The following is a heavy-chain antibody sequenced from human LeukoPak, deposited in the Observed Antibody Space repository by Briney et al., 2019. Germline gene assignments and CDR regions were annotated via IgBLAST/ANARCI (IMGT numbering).Heavy chain of an antibody. Sequence: SQTLSLTCTVSGGSITSGYYWDWIRQPPGKGLEWIGSIYHSGSTYYNPSLKTRVTISVDTSKNQFSLKLSSVTAADTAVYYCARLYLRDHCSSTSCYGLYFDYWGQGTLVTVSS. CDR2: IYHSGST. CDR1: GGSITSGYY. V-gene: IGHV4-38-2*02. J-gene: IGHJ4*02. CDR3: ARLYLRDHCSSTSCYGLYFDY. D-gene: IGHD2-2*01.